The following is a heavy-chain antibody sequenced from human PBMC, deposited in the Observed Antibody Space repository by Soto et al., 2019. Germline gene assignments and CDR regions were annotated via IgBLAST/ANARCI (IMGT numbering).Heavy chain of an antibody. CDR1: GGSISSSSYY. CDR2: IYYSGST. J-gene: IGHJ4*02. D-gene: IGHD3-22*01. V-gene: IGHV4-39*01. CDR3: ARQEGGGITTIVGVLRPFDY. Sequence: SETLSLTCTVSGGSISSSSYYWGWIRQPPGKGLEWIGSIYYSGSTYYNPSLKSRVTISVDTSKNQFSLKLSSVTAADTAVYYCARQEGGGITTIVGVLRPFDYWGQGTLVTVS.